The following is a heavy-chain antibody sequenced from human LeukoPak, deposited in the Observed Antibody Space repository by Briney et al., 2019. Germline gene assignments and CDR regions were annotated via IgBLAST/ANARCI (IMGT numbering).Heavy chain of an antibody. V-gene: IGHV1-46*01. Sequence: ASVKVSCKASGYTFTSYYMHWVRQAPGQGLEWMGIINPSGGSTSYAQKFQERVTITRDMSTSTAYMELSSLRSEDTAVYYCAAKRRSGYYYWGQGTLVTVSS. CDR1: GYTFTSYY. CDR2: INPSGGST. D-gene: IGHD3-3*01. CDR3: AAKRRSGYYY. J-gene: IGHJ4*02.